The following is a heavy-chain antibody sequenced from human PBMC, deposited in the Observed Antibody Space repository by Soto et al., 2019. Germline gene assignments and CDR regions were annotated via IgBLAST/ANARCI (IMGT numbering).Heavy chain of an antibody. CDR3: ARGGIAAAGNDY. D-gene: IGHD6-13*01. CDR1: GFTFSDYY. J-gene: IGHJ4*02. Sequence: GGSLRLSCAASGFTFSDYYMSWIRQAPGKGLEWVSYISSRSFYTNYADSVKGRFTISRDNAKNSLYLQMNSLRAEDTAVYYCARGGIAAAGNDYWGQGTLVTVSS. CDR2: ISSRSFYT. V-gene: IGHV3-11*03.